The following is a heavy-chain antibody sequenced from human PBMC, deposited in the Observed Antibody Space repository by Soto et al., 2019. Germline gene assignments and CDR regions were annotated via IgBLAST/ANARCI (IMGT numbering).Heavy chain of an antibody. CDR2: IIPTGST. CDR3: ARGGISMAWNYYYYGMDV. D-gene: IGHD2-8*01. Sequence: LETLSLTCAVSGASVSGQYWSWIRQPPGKGLEWVGEIIPTGSTTYNPSLKSRLSFSLDTSKNHFSLNLTSVSVADTAVYYCARGGISMAWNYYYYGMDVWGQGTTVTVSS. V-gene: IGHV4-34*01. CDR1: GASVSGQY. J-gene: IGHJ6*02.